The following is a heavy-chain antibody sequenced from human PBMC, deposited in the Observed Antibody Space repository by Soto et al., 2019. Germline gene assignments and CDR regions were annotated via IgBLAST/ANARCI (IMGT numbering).Heavy chain of an antibody. CDR3: ARLGYTTSWYSFDY. V-gene: IGHV4-39*01. CDR1: GGSITSTNYY. D-gene: IGHD6-13*01. J-gene: IGHJ4*02. Sequence: QLQLQESGPGLVKPSETLSLTCTVSGGSITSTNYYWGWIRQPPGKGLEWIGSIFYSGTTYYNPSLKLLRTISVDTSKTQFSLKLSSVTASDTAVYYCARLGYTTSWYSFDYWGQGPLVTVSS. CDR2: IFYSGTT.